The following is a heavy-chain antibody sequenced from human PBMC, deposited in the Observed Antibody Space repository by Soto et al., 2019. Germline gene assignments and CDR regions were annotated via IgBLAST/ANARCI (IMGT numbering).Heavy chain of an antibody. CDR2: IIPILGIA. CDR3: ARPLVGATTMDYYYGMDV. J-gene: IGHJ6*02. CDR1: GGTFSSYT. V-gene: IGHV1-69*02. D-gene: IGHD1-26*01. Sequence: QVQLVQSGAEVKKPGSSVKVSCKASGGTFSSYTISWVRQAPGQGLEWMGRIIPILGIANYAQKFQGRVTITADXXTXTDXMELSSLRSEDTAVYYCARPLVGATTMDYYYGMDVWGQGTTVTVSS.